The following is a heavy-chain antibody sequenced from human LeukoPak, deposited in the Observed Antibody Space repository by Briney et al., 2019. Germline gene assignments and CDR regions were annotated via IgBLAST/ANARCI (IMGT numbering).Heavy chain of an antibody. J-gene: IGHJ4*02. CDR3: ARAYCGGDCYYSFDY. CDR2: ISSSSSYI. V-gene: IGHV3-21*01. CDR1: GFTFSSYS. Sequence: GESLKISCAASGFTFSSYSMNWVRQAPGKGLEWVSSISSSSSYIYYADSVKGRFTISRDNAKNSLYLQMNSLRAEDTAVYYCARAYCGGDCYYSFDYWGQGTLVTVSS. D-gene: IGHD2-21*02.